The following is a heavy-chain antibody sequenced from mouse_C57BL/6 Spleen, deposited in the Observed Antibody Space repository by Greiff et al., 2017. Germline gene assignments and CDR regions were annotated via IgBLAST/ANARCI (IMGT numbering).Heavy chain of an antibody. Sequence: QVQLQQSGAELVKPGASVKISCKASGYAFSSYWMNWVKQRPGKGLEWIGQIYPGDGDTNYNGKFKGKATLTADKSSSTAYMQLNSLAYEDSAVYFCARSETGTGFDDWGQGTTLTVSS. CDR1: GYAFSSYW. CDR3: ARSETGTGFDD. J-gene: IGHJ2*01. D-gene: IGHD1-1*02. CDR2: IYPGDGDT. V-gene: IGHV1-80*01.